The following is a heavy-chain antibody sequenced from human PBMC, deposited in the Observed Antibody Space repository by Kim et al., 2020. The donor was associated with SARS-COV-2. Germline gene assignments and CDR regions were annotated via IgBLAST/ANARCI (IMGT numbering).Heavy chain of an antibody. D-gene: IGHD2-15*01. V-gene: IGHV1-69*13. Sequence: SVKVSCKASGGTFSSYAISWVRQAPGQGLEWMGGIIPIFGTANYAQKFQGRVTITADESTSTAYMELSSLRSEDTAVYYCARDPDCSGGSCYPGEFDYWGQGTLVTVSS. CDR3: ARDPDCSGGSCYPGEFDY. J-gene: IGHJ4*02. CDR1: GGTFSSYA. CDR2: IIPIFGTA.